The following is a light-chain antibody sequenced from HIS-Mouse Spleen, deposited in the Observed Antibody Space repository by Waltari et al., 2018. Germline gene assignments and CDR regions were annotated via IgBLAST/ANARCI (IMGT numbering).Light chain of an antibody. CDR1: SGSIASNY. CDR3: QSYDSSNLV. J-gene: IGLJ3*02. V-gene: IGLV6-57*04. Sequence: NFMLTQPHSVSESPGKTVTISCTRSSGSIASNYVQWYQQRPGSAPTTVLYEDNQRPPGVPDRFSGSIDSSSNSASLTISGLKTEDEADYYCQSYDSSNLVFGGGTKLTVL. CDR2: EDN.